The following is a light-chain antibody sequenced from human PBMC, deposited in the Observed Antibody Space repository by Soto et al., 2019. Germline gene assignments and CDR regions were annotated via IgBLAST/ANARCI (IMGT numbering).Light chain of an antibody. CDR2: KAI. J-gene: IGKJ4*01. CDR1: QTISTW. CDR3: QQYNTYRSLS. Sequence: IRMTHYPSSLSASVGASINITCRASQTISTWVAWYQQKPGKAPKLLIYKAISLESGVPARFSGSGSGTEFTLTISVLQPDDFASYYCQQYNTYRSLSFGGGTKVDIK. V-gene: IGKV1-5*03.